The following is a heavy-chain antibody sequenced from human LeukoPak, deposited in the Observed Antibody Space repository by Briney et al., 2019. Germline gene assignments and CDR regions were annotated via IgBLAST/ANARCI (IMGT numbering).Heavy chain of an antibody. CDR2: ISPGGPT. CDR1: GFPFSSHG. D-gene: IGHD5-12*01. Sequence: GGSLRLSCAGSGFPFSSHGMNWVRQAPGKGLEWVSSISPGGPTYYADSVKGRFTISRDDPKNTLYLQMKNLRAEDTAVYYCAKDGAWLRFDDWGQGILVTVSS. CDR3: AKDGAWLRFDD. J-gene: IGHJ4*02. V-gene: IGHV3-23*01.